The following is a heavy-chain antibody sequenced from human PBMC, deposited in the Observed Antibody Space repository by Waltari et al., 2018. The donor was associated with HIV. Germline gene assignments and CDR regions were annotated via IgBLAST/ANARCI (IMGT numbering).Heavy chain of an antibody. Sequence: QAQLVQSGAEVKKPGASIKVSCKTSGFSFTGFYLHWVRQAPGQGLEWMGWMNPGTGGTKDARTFQGRVTMTRDTSINTAYVELSRLTSDDTAGYFCASGYPHFDYWGQGTLVTVSS. D-gene: IGHD5-18*01. J-gene: IGHJ4*02. V-gene: IGHV1-2*02. CDR2: MNPGTGGT. CDR1: GFSFTGFY. CDR3: ASGYPHFDY.